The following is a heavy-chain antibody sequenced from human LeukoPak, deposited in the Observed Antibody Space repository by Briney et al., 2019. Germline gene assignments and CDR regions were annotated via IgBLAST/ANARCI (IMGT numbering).Heavy chain of an antibody. D-gene: IGHD6-19*01. J-gene: IGHJ4*02. Sequence: GGSLRLSCAASGFTVSSNYMSWVRQAPGKGLEWVSVIYSGGSTYYADSVKGRFTISRDNSKNTLYLQMDSLRAEDTAVYYCAREPGSSGWYRRAGIDYWGQGTLVTVSS. CDR3: AREPGSSGWYRRAGIDY. V-gene: IGHV3-66*01. CDR2: IYSGGST. CDR1: GFTVSSNY.